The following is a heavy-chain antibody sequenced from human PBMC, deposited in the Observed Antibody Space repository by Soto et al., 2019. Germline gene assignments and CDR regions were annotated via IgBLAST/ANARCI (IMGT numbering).Heavy chain of an antibody. D-gene: IGHD6-19*01. V-gene: IGHV3-23*01. J-gene: IGHJ6*02. Sequence: GGSLRLSCAASGFTFSSYAMTWVRQAPGEGLAWVSSISGSGVSTYYADSVKGRFSISRDESKNTLFLQMNSLRVEDTAVYYCAKNTAVAGPAAGDGMDVWGQGTTVTVSS. CDR3: AKNTAVAGPAAGDGMDV. CDR2: ISGSGVST. CDR1: GFTFSSYA.